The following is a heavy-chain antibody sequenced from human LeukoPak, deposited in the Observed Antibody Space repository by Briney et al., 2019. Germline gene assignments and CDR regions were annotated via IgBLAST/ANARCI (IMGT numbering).Heavy chain of an antibody. CDR2: ISAYNGNT. J-gene: IGHJ4*02. D-gene: IGHD3-10*01. V-gene: IGHV1-18*01. Sequence: ASVKVSCKASGYTFTSYGISWVRQAPGQGLEWMGWISAYNGNTNYAQKLQGRVTMTTDTSTSTAYMELRSLRSDDTAVYYCARDFPSGTSSERVPYYFDYWGQGTLVTVSS. CDR3: ARDFPSGTSSERVPYYFDY. CDR1: GYTFTSYG.